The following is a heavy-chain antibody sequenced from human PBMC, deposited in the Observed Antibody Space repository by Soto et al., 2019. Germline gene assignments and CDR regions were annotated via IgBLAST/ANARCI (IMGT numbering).Heavy chain of an antibody. CDR1: GGSFSGYY. J-gene: IGHJ4*02. Sequence: SETLSLTCAVYGGSFSGYYWSWIRQPPGKGLEWIGEINHSGSTNYNPSLKSRVTISVDTSKNQFSLKLSSVTAADTAVYYCASETGTTSHWGQGTLVTVSS. CDR2: INHSGST. CDR3: ASETGTTSH. V-gene: IGHV4-34*01. D-gene: IGHD1-1*01.